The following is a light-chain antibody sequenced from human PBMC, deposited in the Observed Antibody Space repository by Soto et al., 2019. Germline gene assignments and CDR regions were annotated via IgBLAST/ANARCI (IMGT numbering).Light chain of an antibody. CDR3: QQSYSTPIT. J-gene: IGKJ5*01. Sequence: QMTQSPSSLSATVGDRVTITCRASQSISSHLNWYQQKPGKAPKLLIYAASSLQSGVPSRFSGSGSGTDFTLTISSLQPEDFATYYCQQSYSTPITFGQGTRLEIK. V-gene: IGKV1-39*01. CDR2: AAS. CDR1: QSISSH.